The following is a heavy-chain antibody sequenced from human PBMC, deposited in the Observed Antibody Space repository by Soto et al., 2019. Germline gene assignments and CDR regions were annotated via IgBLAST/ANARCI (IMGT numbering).Heavy chain of an antibody. V-gene: IGHV3-48*02. D-gene: IGHD6-19*01. CDR3: ARDTSGWYNFDY. Sequence: EVQLVESGGGLVQPGGSLRLSCATSGFTFSSYSMNWVRQAPGKGLEWVSYISSSSSTIYYADSVKGRFTISRDNDRNSLYLHMNSLRDEDTAVYYCARDTSGWYNFDYWGQGTLVTVPS. J-gene: IGHJ4*02. CDR2: ISSSSSTI. CDR1: GFTFSSYS.